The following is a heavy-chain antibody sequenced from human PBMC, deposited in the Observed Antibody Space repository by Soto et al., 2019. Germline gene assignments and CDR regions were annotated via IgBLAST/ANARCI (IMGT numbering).Heavy chain of an antibody. CDR3: AKGKGVGATPDGANC. CDR1: GFTFSNYG. CDR2: IRSDGDTT. J-gene: IGHJ4*02. Sequence: EVQVLESGGGLVQPGGSLRLSCAASGFTFSNYGMNWVRQAPGKGLEWVSGIRSDGDTTYNSDSVKGRFIVSRDTSKNTVYLQMNSLRAEDTAVYYCAKGKGVGATPDGANCWGQGTLVTVSS. D-gene: IGHD1-26*01. V-gene: IGHV3-23*01.